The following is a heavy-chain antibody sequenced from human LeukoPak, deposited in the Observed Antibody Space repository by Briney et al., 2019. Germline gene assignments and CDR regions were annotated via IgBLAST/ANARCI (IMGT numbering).Heavy chain of an antibody. CDR1: GFTFNTYN. V-gene: IGHV3-48*01. CDR2: ISTRGTSK. D-gene: IGHD2-2*01. J-gene: IGHJ4*02. Sequence: TGGSLRLSCAASGFTFNTYNMNWVRQAPGKGPEWISYISTRGTSKYYADSVKGRFTISRDNSKNTLYLQMNSLRAEDTAVYYCAKGSTQPAANYWGQGTLVTVSS. CDR3: AKGSTQPAANY.